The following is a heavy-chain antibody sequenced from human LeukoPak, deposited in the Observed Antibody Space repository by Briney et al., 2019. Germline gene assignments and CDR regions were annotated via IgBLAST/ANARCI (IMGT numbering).Heavy chain of an antibody. Sequence: GGSLRLSCVASGFTFGKYWMSWVRQAPGKGLEWVANIKLDGSEKNYVDSVKGRFTISRDNSKNTLYLQMSSLRAEDTAVYYCAKKLRSLGGATPFDYWGQGTLVTVSS. D-gene: IGHD1-26*01. V-gene: IGHV3-7*03. J-gene: IGHJ4*02. CDR3: AKKLRSLGGATPFDY. CDR1: GFTFGKYW. CDR2: IKLDGSEK.